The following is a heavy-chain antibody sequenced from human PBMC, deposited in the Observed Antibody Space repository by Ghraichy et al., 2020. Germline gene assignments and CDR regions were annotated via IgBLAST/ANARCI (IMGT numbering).Heavy chain of an antibody. V-gene: IGHV3-23*01. CDR1: GFTFSSYA. Sequence: GGSLRLSCAASGFTFSSYAMSWVRQAPGKGLEWVSGISAGGDNTYYADSVRGRFTISKDNSNNTLYLQMNSLSAEDTALYICAKGPREPSTFWGAFDIWGQGTMITVSS. J-gene: IGHJ3*02. CDR2: ISAGGDNT. CDR3: AKGPREPSTFWGAFDI. D-gene: IGHD3-16*01.